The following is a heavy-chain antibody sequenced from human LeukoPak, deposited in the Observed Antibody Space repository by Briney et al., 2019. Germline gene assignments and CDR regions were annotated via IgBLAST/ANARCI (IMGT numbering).Heavy chain of an antibody. J-gene: IGHJ3*02. CDR3: ARSGGYCSSTSCLGAFDI. CDR2: IYSGGST. D-gene: IGHD2-2*01. V-gene: IGHV3-53*01. CDR1: GVTVSSNY. Sequence: GGSLRLSCAASGVTVSSNYMSWVRQAPGKGLEWVSVIYSGGSTYYADSVKGRFTISRDNSKNTLYLQMNSLRAEDTAVYYCARSGGYCSSTSCLGAFDIWGQGTMVTVSS.